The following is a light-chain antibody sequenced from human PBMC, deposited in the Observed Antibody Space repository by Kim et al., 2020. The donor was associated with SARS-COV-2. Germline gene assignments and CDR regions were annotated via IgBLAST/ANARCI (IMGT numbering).Light chain of an antibody. V-gene: IGLV2-14*03. CDR3: TSYSNSGYV. Sequence: QSALTQPASVSGSPGQSITISCTGTNSDVGCYNYVSWYQQSSGKAPKLMIYDDFKRPSGVPDRFSGSKSGNTASLTISGLQAEDEADYYCTSYSNSGYVFGTGTKVTVL. CDR2: DDF. J-gene: IGLJ1*01. CDR1: NSDVGCYNY.